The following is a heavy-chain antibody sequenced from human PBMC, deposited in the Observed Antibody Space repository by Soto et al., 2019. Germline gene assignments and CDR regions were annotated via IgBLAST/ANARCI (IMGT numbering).Heavy chain of an antibody. CDR1: GGSISSYY. V-gene: IGHV4-59*01. D-gene: IGHD6-6*01. CDR2: IYYSGST. J-gene: IGHJ5*02. CDR3: ARGTGRKYSSSRWFDP. Sequence: SETLSLTCTVSGGSISSYYWSWIRQPPGKGLEWIGYIYYSGSTNYNPSLKSRVTISVDTSKNQFSLKLSSVAAADTAVYYCARGTGRKYSSSRWFDPWGQGTLVTVSS.